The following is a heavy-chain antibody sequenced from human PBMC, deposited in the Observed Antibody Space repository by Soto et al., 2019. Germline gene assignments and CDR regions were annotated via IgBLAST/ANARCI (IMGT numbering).Heavy chain of an antibody. CDR3: AKDLYSNYGDAFDI. Sequence: SLRLSCAASGFTFDDYAMHWVRQAPGKGLEWVSGISWNSDNIVYADSVKGRFTISRDSAKNSLYLQMNSLRAEDTALYYCAKDLYSNYGDAFDIWGQGTMVTVSS. V-gene: IGHV3-9*01. CDR1: GFTFDDYA. J-gene: IGHJ3*02. D-gene: IGHD4-4*01. CDR2: ISWNSDNI.